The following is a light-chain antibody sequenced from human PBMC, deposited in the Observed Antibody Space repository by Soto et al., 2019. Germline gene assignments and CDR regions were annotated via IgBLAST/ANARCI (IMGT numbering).Light chain of an antibody. CDR1: SSDVGSNNL. J-gene: IGLJ3*02. CDR2: EVN. Sequence: QSALTQPASVSGSPGQSITISCTGTSSDVGSNNLVSWYQQHPGKAPKIMIYEVNRRPSGVSNRFSGSKSGNTASLTISGLQTEDEADYYCCSYAGGSTIEWVFGGGTKLTVL. V-gene: IGLV2-23*02. CDR3: CSYAGGSTIEWV.